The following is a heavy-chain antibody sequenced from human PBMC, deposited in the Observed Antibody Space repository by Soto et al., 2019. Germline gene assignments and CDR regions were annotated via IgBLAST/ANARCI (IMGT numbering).Heavy chain of an antibody. CDR2: ISGSGGST. CDR1: GFTFSSYA. Sequence: EVQLLESGGGLVQPGGSLRLSCAASGFTFSSYAMSWVRQAPGKGLEWVSAISGSGGSTYYADSVKGRFTISRDNSKNTLYLRMNSLRAEDTAVYYCAEVRGAPHNWFDPWGQGTLVTVSS. J-gene: IGHJ5*02. D-gene: IGHD3-10*01. V-gene: IGHV3-23*01. CDR3: AEVRGAPHNWFDP.